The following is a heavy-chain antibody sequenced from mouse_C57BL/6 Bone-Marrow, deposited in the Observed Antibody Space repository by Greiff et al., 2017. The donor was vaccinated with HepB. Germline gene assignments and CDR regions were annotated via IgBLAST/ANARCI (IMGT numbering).Heavy chain of an antibody. CDR1: GYTFTSYG. D-gene: IGHD1-1*01. Sequence: QVQLQQSGAELARPGASVKLSCKASGYTFTSYGISGVKQRTGQGLEWIGEIYPRSGNTYYNEKFKGKATLTADKSSSTAYMELRSLTSEDSAVYFCARPLLLRSFAYWGQGTLVTVSA. CDR3: ARPLLLRSFAY. CDR2: IYPRSGNT. V-gene: IGHV1-81*01. J-gene: IGHJ3*01.